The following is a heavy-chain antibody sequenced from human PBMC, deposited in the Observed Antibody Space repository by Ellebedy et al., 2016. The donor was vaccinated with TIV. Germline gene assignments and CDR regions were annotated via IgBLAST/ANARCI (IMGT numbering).Heavy chain of an antibody. CDR2: IYYSGST. Sequence: MPSETLSLTCTVSGGSISSGDYYWSWIRQPPGKGLEWIGYIYYSGSTYYNPSLKSRVTISVDTSKNQFSLKLSSVTAADTAVYYCARGHGEYYDSWGDIWGQGTMVTVSS. CDR1: GGSISSGDYY. V-gene: IGHV4-30-4*01. J-gene: IGHJ3*02. CDR3: ARGHGEYYDSWGDI. D-gene: IGHD3-22*01.